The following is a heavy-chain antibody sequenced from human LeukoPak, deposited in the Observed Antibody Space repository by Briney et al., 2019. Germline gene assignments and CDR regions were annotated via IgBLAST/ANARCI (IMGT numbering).Heavy chain of an antibody. Sequence: GGSLRLSCAASGFTFNNYAMNWVRQAPGKGLEWVSSISDSGETTYYADSTKGRYTISRDNSENTFYLQMNSLRAEDTAVYYCARDYADYVGYFFFDYWGQGTLVTVSS. CDR3: ARDYADYVGYFFFDY. V-gene: IGHV3-23*01. CDR1: GFTFNNYA. J-gene: IGHJ4*02. D-gene: IGHD4-17*01. CDR2: ISDSGETT.